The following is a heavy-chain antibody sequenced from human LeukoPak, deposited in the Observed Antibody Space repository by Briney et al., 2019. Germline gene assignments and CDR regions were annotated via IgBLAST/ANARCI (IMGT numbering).Heavy chain of an antibody. J-gene: IGHJ6*03. CDR2: MYYSGGT. Sequence: PSETLSLTCSVSGGSISSSSYYWGWIRQPPGKGLEWIGSMYYSGGTYYNPSLKSRVTISVDTSKNQLSLKLSSVTAADTAVYYCARVARGYYYMDVWGKGTTVTVSS. CDR3: ARVARGYYYMDV. V-gene: IGHV4-39*07. CDR1: GGSISSSSYY.